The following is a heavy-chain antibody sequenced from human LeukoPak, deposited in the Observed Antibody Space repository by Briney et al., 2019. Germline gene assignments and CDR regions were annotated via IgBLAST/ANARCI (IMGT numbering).Heavy chain of an antibody. J-gene: IGHJ4*02. CDR3: ARVYSYGSGSFFDY. CDR2: IIPIFGTA. Sequence: ASVKVSCKASGGTFSSYAISWVRQAPGQGLEWMGGIIPIFGTANYAQKFQGRVTITADESTSTAYMELSSLRSEDTAVYYCARVYSYGSGSFFDYWGQGTLVTVSS. CDR1: GGTFSSYA. V-gene: IGHV1-69*13. D-gene: IGHD3-10*01.